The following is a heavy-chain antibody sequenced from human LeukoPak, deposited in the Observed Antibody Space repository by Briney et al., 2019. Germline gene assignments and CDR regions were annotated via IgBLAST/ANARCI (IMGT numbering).Heavy chain of an antibody. D-gene: IGHD5-24*01. Sequence: TASETLSLTCTVFSDSISGGFSYWTWIRQPAGKGLEWIGRISTTGSTTYNPSLKSRVTMSVDTSQNRFSLNLSSVTAADTAVYFCARETQRDGSFDSWGQGSRVTVSS. CDR1: SDSISGGFSY. CDR2: ISTTGST. V-gene: IGHV4-61*02. J-gene: IGHJ4*02. CDR3: ARETQRDGSFDS.